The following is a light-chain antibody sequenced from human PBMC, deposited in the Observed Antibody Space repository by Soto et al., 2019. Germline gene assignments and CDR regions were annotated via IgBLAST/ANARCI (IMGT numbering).Light chain of an antibody. V-gene: IGLV2-8*01. J-gene: IGLJ2*01. CDR1: SRDIGGYNY. CDR2: EVN. Sequence: QSALTQPPSASGSPGQSVTISCTGASRDIGGYNYVSWYQQHPGKAPKLMIYEVNKRPSGVPDRFSGSKSGNTASLTVSGLQAEDEADYYCSSYAGSNNRVIFGGGTKVTVL. CDR3: SSYAGSNNRVI.